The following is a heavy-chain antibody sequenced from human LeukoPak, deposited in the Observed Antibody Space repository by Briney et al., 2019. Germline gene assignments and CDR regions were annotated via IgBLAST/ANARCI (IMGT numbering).Heavy chain of an antibody. J-gene: IGHJ4*02. V-gene: IGHV1-18*01. CDR3: ARILRLRYFDWLLYYFDY. CDR2: ISAYNGNT. D-gene: IGHD3-9*01. CDR1: GYTFTSYG. Sequence: VASVKVSCKASGYTFTSYGISWVRQAPGQGLEWMGWISAYNGNTNYAQKLQGRVTMTTDTSTSTAYMELRSLRSDDTAVYYCARILRLRYFDWLLYYFDYWGQGTLVTVSS.